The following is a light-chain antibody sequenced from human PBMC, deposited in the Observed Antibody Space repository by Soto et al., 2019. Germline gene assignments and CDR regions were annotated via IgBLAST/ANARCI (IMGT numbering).Light chain of an antibody. J-gene: IGKJ5*01. V-gene: IGKV1-9*01. CDR1: QGISSY. CDR2: AAS. Sequence: IKLTQSPSSLSASVGDRVTITCRASQGISSYLAWYQQKPGKAPKLLIYAASTLQSGVPSRFSGSGSGTDFTLTISSLQPEDIATYYCQQYDNLPPFTFGQGTRLEIK. CDR3: QQYDNLPPFT.